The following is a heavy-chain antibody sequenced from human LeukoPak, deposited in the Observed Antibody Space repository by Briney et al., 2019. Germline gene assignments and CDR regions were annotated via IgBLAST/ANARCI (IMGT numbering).Heavy chain of an antibody. J-gene: IGHJ4*02. CDR3: ARHRNYYDSSGHNFLLDFDY. V-gene: IGHV4-59*08. D-gene: IGHD3-22*01. CDR1: GGTISSYY. CDR2: IYYSGST. Sequence: PSETLSLTCTVSGGTISSYYWSWIRHPPGKGLEWVGYIYYSGSTNYNPYLKSRVTISVDTSKNQFSLKLSSVTAADTAVYYCARHRNYYDSSGHNFLLDFDYWGQGTLVTVSS.